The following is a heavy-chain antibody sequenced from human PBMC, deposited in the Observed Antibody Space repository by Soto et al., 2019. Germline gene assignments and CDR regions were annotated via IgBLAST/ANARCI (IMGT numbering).Heavy chain of an antibody. CDR3: ARVAGFCSSISCYQIDY. V-gene: IGHV1-2*02. D-gene: IGHD2-2*01. CDR1: VFTFTCYY. Sequence: XSVKVSCKTSVFTFTCYYMHWVRQAPGQGLEWMGWINPNSGGTNSAQKFQGRVTMTRDTSISTAYMELSRLRSDDTAVYYCARVAGFCSSISCYQIDYWGQGTLVTVSS. J-gene: IGHJ4*02. CDR2: INPNSGGT.